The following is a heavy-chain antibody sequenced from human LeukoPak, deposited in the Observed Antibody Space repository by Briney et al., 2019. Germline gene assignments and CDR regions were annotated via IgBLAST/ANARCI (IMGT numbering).Heavy chain of an antibody. V-gene: IGHV3-23*01. D-gene: IGHD6-6*01. J-gene: IGHJ4*02. CDR3: AKALGSSSSSPYSAY. Sequence: GGSLRLSCAASGFTFSSYAMTWVRQAPGKGLEWVSGINDRGGSTFYANSVKGRFTISRDNSKNTLYLQMSSLRVEDTAVYYCAKALGSSSSSPYSAYWGQGTLVTASS. CDR2: INDRGGST. CDR1: GFTFSSYA.